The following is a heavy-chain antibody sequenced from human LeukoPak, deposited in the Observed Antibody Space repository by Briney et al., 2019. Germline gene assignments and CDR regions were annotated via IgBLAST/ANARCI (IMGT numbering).Heavy chain of an antibody. J-gene: IGHJ4*02. CDR2: IYSGGST. V-gene: IGHV3-66*01. Sequence: TGGSLRLSCAASGFTVSSNYVSWVRQAPGKGLEWVSVIYSGGSTYYADSVKGRFTISRDNSKNTLYLQMNSLRAEDTAVYYCARGQTYYYDSSGYYYFDYWGQGTLVTVSS. CDR3: ARGQTYYYDSSGYYYFDY. D-gene: IGHD3-22*01. CDR1: GFTVSSNY.